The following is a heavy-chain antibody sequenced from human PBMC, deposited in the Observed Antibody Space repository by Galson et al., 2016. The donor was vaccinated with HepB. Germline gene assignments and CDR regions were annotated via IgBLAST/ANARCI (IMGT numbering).Heavy chain of an antibody. CDR2: IYPGDSDS. D-gene: IGHD5-18*01. CDR1: GYSLTNFW. J-gene: IGHJ4*02. CDR3: ARSSSIQGKFAF. Sequence: QSGAEVKKSGESLKISCSTSGYSLTNFWIAWVRQMPGKGLEWMGIIYPGDSDSRYSPSFQGQVIMSADTSVSTAYLTWNSLKASDTAIYYCARSSSIQGKFAFWGQGTLVTVSS. V-gene: IGHV5-51*01.